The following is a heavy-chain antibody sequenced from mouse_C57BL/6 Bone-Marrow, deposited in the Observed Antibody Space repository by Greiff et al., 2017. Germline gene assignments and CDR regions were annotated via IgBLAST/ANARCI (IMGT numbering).Heavy chain of an antibody. D-gene: IGHD1-1*01. V-gene: IGHV3-6*01. CDR2: ISYDGSN. CDR3: ARDGPLLYGSSYGWYFDV. J-gene: IGHJ1*03. CDR1: GYSITSGYY. Sequence: VQLKESGPGLVKPSQSLSLTCSVTGYSITSGYYWNWIRQFPGNKLEWMGYISYDGSNNYNPSLKNRISITRDTSKNQFFLKLNSVTTEDTATYYCARDGPLLYGSSYGWYFDVWGTGTTVTVSS.